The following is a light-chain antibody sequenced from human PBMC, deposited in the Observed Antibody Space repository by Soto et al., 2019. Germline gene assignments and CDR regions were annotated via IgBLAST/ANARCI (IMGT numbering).Light chain of an antibody. V-gene: IGLV2-14*01. Sequence: QSALTQPASVSGSPGQSIAISCTGTSGDVGGYDYVSWYQQHPDKAPKLMIYEVTKRPSWVSNRFSGSKSGNTASLTISGLQPEEEADYECSSHTSGSTLVFGSGTKVTVL. J-gene: IGLJ1*01. CDR1: SGDVGGYDY. CDR2: EVT. CDR3: SSHTSGSTLV.